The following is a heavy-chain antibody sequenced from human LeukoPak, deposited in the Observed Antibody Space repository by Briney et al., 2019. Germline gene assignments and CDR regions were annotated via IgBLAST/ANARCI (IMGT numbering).Heavy chain of an antibody. J-gene: IGHJ4*02. V-gene: IGHV3-64D*06. CDR2: ISSNGDNT. Sequence: GGSLRLSCSVSGFTFSTYDMHWVRQAPGKGLEYVSAISSNGDNTYYAGSVKGRFTISRDNSKNTLYLQMSSLRADDTAVYYCVRGTGYWGQGTLVTVSS. CDR1: GFTFSTYD. CDR3: VRGTGY.